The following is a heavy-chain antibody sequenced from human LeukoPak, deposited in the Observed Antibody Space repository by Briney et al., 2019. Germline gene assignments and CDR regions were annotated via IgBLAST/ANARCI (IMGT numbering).Heavy chain of an antibody. D-gene: IGHD3-10*01. V-gene: IGHV1-69*05. CDR3: ARVPPLWFGEKTGYFDY. Sequence: SVKVSCKASGGTFSSYAISWVRQAPGQGLEWMGGIIPIFGTANYAQKFQGRVTMTTDTSTSTAYMELRSLRSDDTAVYYCARVPPLWFGEKTGYFDYWGQGTLVTVSS. CDR2: IIPIFGTA. CDR1: GGTFSSYA. J-gene: IGHJ4*02.